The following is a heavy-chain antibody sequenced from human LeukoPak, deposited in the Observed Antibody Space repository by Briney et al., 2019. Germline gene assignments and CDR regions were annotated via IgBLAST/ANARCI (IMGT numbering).Heavy chain of an antibody. D-gene: IGHD1-1*01. Sequence: GGSLTLPCAASGFTFNIYWMHWLRQAPGKGRVWLTRINTCGRSTNYALPDRGRFTIPRDNAKNTLYLQMSSLRAEVSAVYYCGGGQRNDGEDDWGQGTLVTVSS. CDR1: GFTFNIYW. CDR3: GGGQRNDGEDD. J-gene: IGHJ4*02. V-gene: IGHV3-74*01. CDR2: INTCGRST.